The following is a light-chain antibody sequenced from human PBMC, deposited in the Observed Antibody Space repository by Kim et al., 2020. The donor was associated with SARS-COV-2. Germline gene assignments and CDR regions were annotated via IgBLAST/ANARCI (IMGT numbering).Light chain of an antibody. J-gene: IGKJ1*01. CDR2: KAS. V-gene: IGKV1-5*03. CDR1: QSIDSW. Sequence: DIQMTQSPSTLSASVRDRVSITCRASQSIDSWLAWFQQKPGKAPKLLIHKASSLESGVPSRFSGSASGTEFTLTITSLQPDDFATYYCQQYKSYPWTFGQGTKVDIK. CDR3: QQYKSYPWT.